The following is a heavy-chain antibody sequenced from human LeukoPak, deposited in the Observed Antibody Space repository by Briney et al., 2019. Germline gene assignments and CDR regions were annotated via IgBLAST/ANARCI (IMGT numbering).Heavy chain of an antibody. CDR1: GFTFSAYW. V-gene: IGHV3-7*01. D-gene: IGHD5/OR15-5a*01. J-gene: IGHJ4*02. Sequence: PGGSLRLSCAASGFTFSAYWMSWVRQDPGKGLEWVANIKPDGSAGYYVDSVKGRFTISRDNANNSLYLEVNSLRAEDTAVYFCVKSKEWGQGTLVTVSS. CDR2: IKPDGSAG. CDR3: VKSKE.